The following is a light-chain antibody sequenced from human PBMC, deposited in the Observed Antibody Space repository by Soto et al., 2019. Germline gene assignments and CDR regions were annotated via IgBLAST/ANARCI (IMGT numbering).Light chain of an antibody. CDR1: SSNIGSYT. CDR2: SNN. Sequence: QAVVTQPPSASGTPGQSVTISCSGSSSNIGSYTVNWYQQLPGTAPKLLIYSNNQRPSGVPDRFSGSKSGTSASLAISGLQSEDEADYYCSAWDDSLTGVIFGGGTQLTVL. V-gene: IGLV1-44*01. J-gene: IGLJ2*01. CDR3: SAWDDSLTGVI.